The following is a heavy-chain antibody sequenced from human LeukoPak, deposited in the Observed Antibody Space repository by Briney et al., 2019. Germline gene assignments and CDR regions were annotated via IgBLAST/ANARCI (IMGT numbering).Heavy chain of an antibody. CDR2: ISGSGGST. D-gene: IGHD3-22*01. Sequence: GGSPRLSCAASGFTFSSYAMSWVRQAPGKGLEWVSAISGSGGSTYYADSVKGRFTISRDNSKNTLYLQMNSLRAEDTAVYYCASTGARYYYDSSGYYSFDYWGQGTLVTVSS. CDR3: ASTGARYYYDSSGYYSFDY. CDR1: GFTFSSYA. V-gene: IGHV3-23*01. J-gene: IGHJ4*02.